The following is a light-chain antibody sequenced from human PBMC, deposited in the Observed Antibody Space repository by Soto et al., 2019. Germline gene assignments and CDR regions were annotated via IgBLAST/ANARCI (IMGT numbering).Light chain of an antibody. CDR3: AVWDGSLNVVV. CDR1: TSNIGTTP. CDR2: TNT. J-gene: IGLJ2*01. Sequence: QSALTQPPSASGTPGQRVTISCSGSTSNIGTTPVNWYQHLPGTAPKLLIYTNTQRPSGVPDRFSGSKSGTSASLAVSGLQSEDEGDYYCAVWDGSLNVVVFGGGTKLTVL. V-gene: IGLV1-44*01.